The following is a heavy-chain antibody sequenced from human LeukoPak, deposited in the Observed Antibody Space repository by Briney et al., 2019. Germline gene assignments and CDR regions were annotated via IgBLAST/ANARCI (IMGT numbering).Heavy chain of an antibody. V-gene: IGHV4-4*07. CDR3: VDFDFDY. J-gene: IGHJ4*02. CDR1: GGSISSYS. Sequence: SETLSLTCTVSGGSISSYSWSWIRQPAGKGLEWIGRSYASGSTNYNPSLKSRVTMSVDTSKNQFSLKLSSVTAADTAVYYCVDFDFDYWGQGTLVTVSS. CDR2: SYASGST.